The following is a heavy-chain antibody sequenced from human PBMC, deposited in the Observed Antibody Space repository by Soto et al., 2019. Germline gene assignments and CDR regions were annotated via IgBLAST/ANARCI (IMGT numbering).Heavy chain of an antibody. D-gene: IGHD3-22*01. CDR3: ARALYYYDSSGYVSPYFDY. CDR2: ISAYNGNT. J-gene: IGHJ4*02. CDR1: GYTFTSYG. Sequence: ASVKVSCKASGYTFTSYGISWVRQAPGQGLEWMGWISAYNGNTNYAQKLQGRVTMTTDTSTSTAYMELRSLRSDDTAVYYCARALYYYDSSGYVSPYFDYWGQGTLVNVSS. V-gene: IGHV1-18*01.